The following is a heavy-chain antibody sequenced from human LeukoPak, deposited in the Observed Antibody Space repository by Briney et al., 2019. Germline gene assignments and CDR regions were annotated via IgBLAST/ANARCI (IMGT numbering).Heavy chain of an antibody. V-gene: IGHV3-9*01. CDR3: AKGGNLSTTVTTFGY. CDR2: ISWNSDSI. D-gene: IGHD4-17*01. Sequence: GGSLRLSCAASGFAFDDYAMHWVRQAPGKGLEWVSGISWNSDSIGYADSVKGRFTISRGNAKNSLYLQMNSLRAEDTALYYCAKGGNLSTTVTTFGYWGQGTLVTVSS. J-gene: IGHJ4*02. CDR1: GFAFDDYA.